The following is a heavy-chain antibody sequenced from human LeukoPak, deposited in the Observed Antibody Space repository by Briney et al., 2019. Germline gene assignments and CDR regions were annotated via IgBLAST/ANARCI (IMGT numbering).Heavy chain of an antibody. Sequence: SETLSLTCAVSGGPFSGYSWSWIRQHPGKGLEWIGYIYYSGSTYYNPSLKSRVTISVDTSKNQFSLKLSSVTAADTAVYYCARNYDFWSGSYFDYWGQGTLVTVSS. J-gene: IGHJ4*02. V-gene: IGHV4-31*11. CDR3: ARNYDFWSGSYFDY. CDR2: IYYSGST. CDR1: GGPFSGYS. D-gene: IGHD3-3*01.